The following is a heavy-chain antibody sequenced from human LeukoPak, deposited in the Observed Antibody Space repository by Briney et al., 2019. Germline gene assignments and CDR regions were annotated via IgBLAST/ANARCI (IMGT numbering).Heavy chain of an antibody. V-gene: IGHV4-31*03. CDR3: ARTSTVTRPYYFDY. D-gene: IGHD4-17*01. Sequence: SETLSLTCTVSGGSISSGGYYWSWLRQHPGKGLEWIGYIYYSGSTYYNPSLKSRVTISVDTSKNQFSLKLSSVTAADTAVYYCARTSTVTRPYYFDYWGQGTLVTVSS. CDR2: IYYSGST. J-gene: IGHJ4*02. CDR1: GGSISSGGYY.